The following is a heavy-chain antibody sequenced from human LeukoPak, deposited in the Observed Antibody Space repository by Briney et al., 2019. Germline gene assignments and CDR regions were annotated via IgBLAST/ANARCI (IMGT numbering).Heavy chain of an antibody. V-gene: IGHV4-34*12. CDR3: ARTRSGYDDY. CDR2: IIHSGST. CDR1: GGSFSGYY. J-gene: IGHJ4*02. Sequence: SETLSLTCAVYGGSFSGYYWSWIRQPPGKGLEWIGEIIHSGSTNYNPSLKSRVTISVDTSKNQFSLKLSSVTAADTAVYYCARTRSGYDDYWGQGTLVTVSS. D-gene: IGHD5-12*01.